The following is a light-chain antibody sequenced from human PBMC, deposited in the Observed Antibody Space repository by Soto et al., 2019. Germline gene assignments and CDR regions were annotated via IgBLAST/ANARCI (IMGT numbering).Light chain of an antibody. CDR2: EVT. Sequence: QSALTQPASVSGSPGQSITISCTGTSSDVGGYNYVSWYQHHPGKAPKLLIYEVTNRPSRVSNRFSASKSGNTASLTISGLQAEDEADYYCSSYTTSRTPLYVFGTGTKVTVL. V-gene: IGLV2-14*01. J-gene: IGLJ1*01. CDR1: SSDVGGYNY. CDR3: SSYTTSRTPLYV.